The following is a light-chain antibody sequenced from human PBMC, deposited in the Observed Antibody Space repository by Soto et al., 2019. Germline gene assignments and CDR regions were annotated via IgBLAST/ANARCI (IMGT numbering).Light chain of an antibody. V-gene: IGLV2-23*02. CDR3: CSYALSSTFV. CDR1: SSDVGSYNL. CDR2: EDS. J-gene: IGLJ2*01. Sequence: QSALTQPASVSGSPGQSITISCTGTSSDVGSYNLVSWYQPHPGKAPRLMIYEDSKRPSGVSNRFSGSKSGNTASLTISGLQAEDEADYYCCSYALSSTFVFGGGTKLTVL.